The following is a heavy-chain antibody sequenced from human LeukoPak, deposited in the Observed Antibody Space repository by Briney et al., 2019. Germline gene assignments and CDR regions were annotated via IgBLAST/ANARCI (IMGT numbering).Heavy chain of an antibody. Sequence: ASVKVSCKASGHTFTGYYMHWVRQAPGQGLEWMGWINPNSGGTNYAQKFQGRVTMTRDTSISTAYMELSSLRADDTAVYYCASHDSSGYIFDYWGQGTLVTVSS. D-gene: IGHD3-22*01. CDR2: INPNSGGT. J-gene: IGHJ4*02. CDR3: ASHDSSGYIFDY. V-gene: IGHV1-2*02. CDR1: GHTFTGYY.